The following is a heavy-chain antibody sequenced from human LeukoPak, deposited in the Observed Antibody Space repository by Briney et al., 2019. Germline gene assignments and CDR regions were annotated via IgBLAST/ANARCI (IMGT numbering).Heavy chain of an antibody. CDR3: IVFGDSNH. V-gene: IGHV3-53*01. J-gene: IGHJ5*02. D-gene: IGHD4-17*01. CDR2: IHTSGDT. CDR1: GLTGSHNY. Sequence: GGSLRLSCAASGLTGSHNYVSWARQAPGKGLEWVSVIHTSGDTCYADSVKGRFTISRDTSKNTLYLQINSLRVEDTAVYYCIVFGDSNHWGQGTLVTVSS.